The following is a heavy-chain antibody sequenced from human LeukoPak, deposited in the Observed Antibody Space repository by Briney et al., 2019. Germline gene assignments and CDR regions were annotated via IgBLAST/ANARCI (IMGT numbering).Heavy chain of an antibody. D-gene: IGHD6-13*01. V-gene: IGHV1-24*01. CDR1: GYTLTELS. Sequence: ASVKVSCKVFGYTLTELSMHWVRQAPGKGLEWMGGFDPEDGETIYAQKFQGRVTMTEDTSTDTAYMELSSLRSEDTAVYYCATVTPEQQLLGYFDYWGQGTLVTVSS. CDR3: ATVTPEQQLLGYFDY. CDR2: FDPEDGET. J-gene: IGHJ4*02.